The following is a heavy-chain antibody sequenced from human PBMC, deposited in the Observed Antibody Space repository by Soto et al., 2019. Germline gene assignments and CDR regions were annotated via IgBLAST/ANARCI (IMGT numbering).Heavy chain of an antibody. CDR1: GFTFSNYW. Sequence: PGGSLRLSCAASGFTFSNYWMHWVRQAPGKGLVWVSHINSDGSSTTYAESVKGRFTISRDNAKNTLYLQMNSLRADDTAVYYCARDYCSSTSCSIDNWGQGTLVTVSS. J-gene: IGHJ4*02. CDR3: ARDYCSSTSCSIDN. CDR2: INSDGSST. D-gene: IGHD2-2*01. V-gene: IGHV3-74*01.